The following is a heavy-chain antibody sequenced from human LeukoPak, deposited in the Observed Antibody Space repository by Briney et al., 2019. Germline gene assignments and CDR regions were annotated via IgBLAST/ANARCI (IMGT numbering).Heavy chain of an antibody. Sequence: ASVKISCKASGYTFTSYDINWVRQAPGQGLEWMGWISAYNGNTNYAQKLQGRVTMTTDTSTSTAYMELRSLRSDDTAVYYCARAPIQLYPPYYYYMDVWGKGTTVTVSS. J-gene: IGHJ6*03. CDR1: GYTFTSYD. CDR3: ARAPIQLYPPYYYYMDV. CDR2: ISAYNGNT. V-gene: IGHV1-18*01. D-gene: IGHD5-18*01.